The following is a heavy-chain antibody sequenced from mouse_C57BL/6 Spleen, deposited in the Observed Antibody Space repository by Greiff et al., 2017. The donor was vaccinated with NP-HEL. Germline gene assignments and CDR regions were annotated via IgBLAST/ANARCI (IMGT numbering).Heavy chain of an antibody. J-gene: IGHJ1*03. CDR1: GYTFTDYT. V-gene: IGHV1-78*01. CDR3: ARSPVYYDYDVDWYFDV. Sequence: QVQLKESDAELVKPGASVKISCKASGYTFTDYTIHWMKQRPEQGLEWIGYIYPRDGSTKYNEKFKGKATLTADKSSSTAYMQLNSLTSEDSAVYFWARSPVYYDYDVDWYFDVWGTGTTVTVSS. D-gene: IGHD2-4*01. CDR2: IYPRDGST.